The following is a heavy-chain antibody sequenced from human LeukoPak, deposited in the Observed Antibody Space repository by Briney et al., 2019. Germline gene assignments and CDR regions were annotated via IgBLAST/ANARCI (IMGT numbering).Heavy chain of an antibody. CDR3: ARAERYYGSGSFYWFDP. CDR1: GYTSTSYG. CDR2: ISAYNGNT. V-gene: IGHV1-18*04. J-gene: IGHJ5*02. D-gene: IGHD3-10*01. Sequence: ASVKVSCKASGYTSTSYGISWVRQAPGQGLEWMGWISAYNGNTNYAQKLQGRVTMTTDTSTSTAYMELRSLRSDDTAVYYCARAERYYGSGSFYWFDPWGQGTLVTVSS.